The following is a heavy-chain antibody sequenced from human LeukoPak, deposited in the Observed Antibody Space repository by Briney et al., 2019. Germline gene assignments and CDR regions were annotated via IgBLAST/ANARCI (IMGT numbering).Heavy chain of an antibody. CDR3: ATTLIREGSFT. V-gene: IGHV3-7*01. D-gene: IGHD3-10*01. CDR2: IKQDGSEK. CDR1: RFTFSSYW. J-gene: IGHJ5*02. Sequence: PGGSLRLSCAASRFTFSSYWMSWVRQGPGKGLEWVANIKQDGSEKYYVDSAKGRFTTSRDNAKNSLYLQMNGLRAEDTAVYYCATTLIREGSFTWGQGTLVTVSS.